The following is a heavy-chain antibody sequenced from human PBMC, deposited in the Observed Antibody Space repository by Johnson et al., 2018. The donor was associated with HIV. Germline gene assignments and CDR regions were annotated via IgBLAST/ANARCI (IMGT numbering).Heavy chain of an antibody. D-gene: IGHD6-19*01. CDR1: GFTFRNYA. CDR3: ARVLEEGQQWLIGAFDI. V-gene: IGHV3-23*04. Sequence: EVQLVESGGDLVQPGGSLRLSCAASGFTFRNYAMSWVRQAPGKGLEWVSAISGSGGRTNYADSVKGRFTISRDNSKNTLYLQMNSLRPEDTAVYHCARVLEEGQQWLIGAFDIWGQGTMVTVSS. J-gene: IGHJ3*02. CDR2: ISGSGGRT.